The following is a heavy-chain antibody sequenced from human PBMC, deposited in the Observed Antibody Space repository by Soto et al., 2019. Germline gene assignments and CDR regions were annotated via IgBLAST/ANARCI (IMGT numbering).Heavy chain of an antibody. CDR1: GFSLRSSGVG. D-gene: IGHD2-21*01. Sequence: QITLKESGPTLVKPTQTLTLTCTLSGFSLRSSGVGVGWIRQPPGQALEWLALINWADDKRYSPSLKSRLTITKDTSKDQVVLTVTNMDPVDTATYYGVHSGGGDCFDYWGQGILVTVSS. J-gene: IGHJ4*02. CDR2: INWADDK. V-gene: IGHV2-5*02. CDR3: VHSGGGDCFDY.